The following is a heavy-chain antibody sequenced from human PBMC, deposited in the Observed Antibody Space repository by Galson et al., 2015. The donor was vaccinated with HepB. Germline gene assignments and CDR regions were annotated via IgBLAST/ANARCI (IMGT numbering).Heavy chain of an antibody. D-gene: IGHD7-27*01. V-gene: IGHV3-49*03. J-gene: IGHJ4*02. CDR2: IRSKIYNETT. CDR1: GFTFADFA. CDR3: ILGIKPSAY. Sequence: SLRLSCAGSGFTFADFALSWFRQAPGKRLEWVGFIRSKIYNETTEYAASVKGRFIISRDDSKSIAFLQMNSLTTEDTAVYYCILGIKPSAYWGQGTLVTVSS.